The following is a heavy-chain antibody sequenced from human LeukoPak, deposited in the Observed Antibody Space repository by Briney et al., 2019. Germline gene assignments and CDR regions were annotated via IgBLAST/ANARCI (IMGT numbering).Heavy chain of an antibody. CDR3: VQTHPTVPAAMA. J-gene: IGHJ4*02. CDR2: ISGGST. CDR1: GFTFSSYA. D-gene: IGHD2-2*01. Sequence: PGGSLRLSCAASGFTFSSYAMTWVRQAPGRGLEWVSTISGGSTYSAESVKGRFTISRDNSKNTLFLQLNSLRAEDTAVYYCVQTHPTVPAAMAGGKGTLVTVSS. V-gene: IGHV3-23*01.